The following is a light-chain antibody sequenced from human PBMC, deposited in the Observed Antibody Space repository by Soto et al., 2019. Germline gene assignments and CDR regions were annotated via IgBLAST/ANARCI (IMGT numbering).Light chain of an antibody. CDR1: HYIYSN. J-gene: IGKJ1*01. CDR3: QQYHNLWT. Sequence: EIVLTQSPATLSLSPGERATLSFTASHYIYSNVAWFQQRPGQAPRLLIYRASTRATGTPARFTGSGSGTEFTLTITSLQSEDFALYYCQQYHNLWTFGQGTKVDI. CDR2: RAS. V-gene: IGKV3-15*01.